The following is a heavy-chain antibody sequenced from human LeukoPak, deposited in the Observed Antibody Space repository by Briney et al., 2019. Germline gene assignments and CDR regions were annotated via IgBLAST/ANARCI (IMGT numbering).Heavy chain of an antibody. Sequence: PGGSLRLSCAASGLTFSNYAMSWVRQAPGKGLEWVSVISDSGADTYYADSVKGRFTISRDNSKNTLYLQMNSLRAEDTAVYYCAKPGWSGYDYTNYWGQGTLVTVSS. CDR3: AKPGWSGYDYTNY. V-gene: IGHV3-23*01. CDR1: GLTFSNYA. J-gene: IGHJ4*02. D-gene: IGHD5-12*01. CDR2: ISDSGADT.